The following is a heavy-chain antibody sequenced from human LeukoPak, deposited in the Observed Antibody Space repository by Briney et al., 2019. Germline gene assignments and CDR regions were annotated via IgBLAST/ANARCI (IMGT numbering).Heavy chain of an antibody. D-gene: IGHD7-27*01. CDR2: IKHDGREK. V-gene: IGHV3-7*01. J-gene: IGHJ6*03. CDR3: EPDTASFFDNWGHSSYYLDV. CDR1: GFIFSSYW. Sequence: PGGSLRLSCAAFGFIFSSYWMSWVRQAPGKGLEWVANIKHDGREKYFVDSVKDRFTISRDNARDSLYRQLNSLRAEDTAVYNYEPDTASFFDNWGHSSYYLDVWGKGTTVTVS.